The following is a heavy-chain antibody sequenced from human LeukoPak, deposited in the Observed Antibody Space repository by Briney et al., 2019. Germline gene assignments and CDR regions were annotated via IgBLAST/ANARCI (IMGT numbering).Heavy chain of an antibody. CDR2: IHTSWTN. CDR3: ARGDYYDGGGRNWFDP. J-gene: IGHJ5*02. V-gene: IGHV4-4*07. CDR1: GGSMSSYY. Sequence: PSETLSLTCTVSGGSMSSYYWSFIRQPAGKGLEWIGRIHTSWTNYYNPSLKSRVTMSVDTSRNQFSLRLTSVTAADTAVYYCARGDYYDGGGRNWFDPWGQGTLVTVSS. D-gene: IGHD3-16*01.